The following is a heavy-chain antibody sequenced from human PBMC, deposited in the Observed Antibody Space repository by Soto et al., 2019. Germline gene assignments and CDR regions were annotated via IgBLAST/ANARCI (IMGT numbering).Heavy chain of an antibody. CDR3: TTDKPENWFDP. V-gene: IGHV3-15*01. CDR1: GFTFSNGW. Sequence: EVQLVESGGGLVKPGGSLRLSCAASGFTFSNGWMSWVRQAPGKGLEWVGRIKSKTDGGTTDYAAPVKGRFTISRDDSKNTLYLQMNSLKTEDTAVYYCTTDKPENWFDPWGQGTLVTVSS. CDR2: IKSKTDGGTT. J-gene: IGHJ5*02.